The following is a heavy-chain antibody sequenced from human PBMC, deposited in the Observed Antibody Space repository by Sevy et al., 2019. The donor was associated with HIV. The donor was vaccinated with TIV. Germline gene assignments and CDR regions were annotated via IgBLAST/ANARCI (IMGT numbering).Heavy chain of an antibody. D-gene: IGHD3-10*01. CDR1: GFTFSSYY. J-gene: IGHJ6*02. V-gene: IGHV3-21*01. CDR2: ISGISNYI. CDR3: AKRLVSWDGMDV. Sequence: GGSLRLSCAASGFTFSSYYMNWVRQAPGKGLEWVSSISGISNYIYYADSVKGRFTISRDNAKNSLYLQMNSLRAEDTAVYYCAKRLVSWDGMDVWDQGTTVTVSS.